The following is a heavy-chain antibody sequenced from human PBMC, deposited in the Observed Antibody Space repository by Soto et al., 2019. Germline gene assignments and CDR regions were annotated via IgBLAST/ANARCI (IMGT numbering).Heavy chain of an antibody. D-gene: IGHD3-3*01. CDR2: ISAYDGKT. J-gene: IGHJ5*02. CDR1: GHTLTEFS. CDR3: ARDPHEFWTSYWFDP. Sequence: ASVKVSCKISGHTLTEFSIHWVRQAPGQGLELMGWISAYDGKTTYAEKFQGRVTLTTDTSTSTAYMELRSLRSDDTAIYYCARDPHEFWTSYWFDPWGQGTPVTVSS. V-gene: IGHV1-18*01.